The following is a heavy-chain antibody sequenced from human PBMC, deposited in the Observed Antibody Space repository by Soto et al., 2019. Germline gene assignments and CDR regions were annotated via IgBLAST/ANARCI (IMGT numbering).Heavy chain of an antibody. D-gene: IGHD3-16*01. CDR1: GGSFSDYY. Sequence: QVQLRQWGAGLLKPSETLSLTCAVFGGSFSDYYWTWIRQPPGKGLEWIGEINHSGTTSYKPSLTSRHSTAGDTSNTQFSLKLSPVTAADPAAYYCARKPIYLFCASYSSVDYWAQGALVTVSS. V-gene: IGHV4-34*01. CDR3: ARKPIYLFCASYSSVDY. J-gene: IGHJ4*02. CDR2: INHSGTT.